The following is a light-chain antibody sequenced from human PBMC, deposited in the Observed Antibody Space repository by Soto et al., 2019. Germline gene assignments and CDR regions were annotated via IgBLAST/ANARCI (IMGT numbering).Light chain of an antibody. Sequence: EIVLTQSPGTLTLSPGERATLSCRASQSVRSNYLAWYQQKPGQAPRLLIYGASSRATGIPDRFSGSGSGTDFTLTISRLDPEDFAVYYCQHYGSSAYTFGQGTMLEI. CDR2: GAS. CDR1: QSVRSNY. V-gene: IGKV3-20*01. J-gene: IGKJ2*01. CDR3: QHYGSSAYT.